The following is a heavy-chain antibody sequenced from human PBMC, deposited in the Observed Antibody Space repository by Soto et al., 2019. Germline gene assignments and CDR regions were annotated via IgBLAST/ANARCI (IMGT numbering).Heavy chain of an antibody. V-gene: IGHV1-2*02. CDR2: INPNSGGT. Sequence: ASVKVSCKASGYTFTGYYMHWVRQAPGQGLEWMGWINPNSGGTNYAQKFQGRVTMTRDTSISTAYMELSRLRSDDTAVYYCARGGVPIVVVPAARVWFDPRAQRTLVTVSS. D-gene: IGHD2-2*01. CDR1: GYTFTGYY. J-gene: IGHJ5*02. CDR3: ARGGVPIVVVPAARVWFDP.